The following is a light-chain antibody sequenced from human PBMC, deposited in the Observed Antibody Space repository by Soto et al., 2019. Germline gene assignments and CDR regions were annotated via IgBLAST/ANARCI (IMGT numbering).Light chain of an antibody. J-gene: IGKJ5*01. CDR2: DXS. Sequence: IVLTQFPGTLALSPGERATMSXRASQSFSLYLAWYQQKPGXPPSXXXYDXSNRATGIPARLSGSGSGTDFTRTISSLEPEDCAVYYCQQRSKWTSTVGQGTRLEIK. V-gene: IGKV3-11*01. CDR3: QQRSKWTST. CDR1: QSFSLY.